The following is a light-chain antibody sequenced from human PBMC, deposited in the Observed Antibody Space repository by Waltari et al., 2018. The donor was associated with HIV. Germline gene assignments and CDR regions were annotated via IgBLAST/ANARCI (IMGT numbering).Light chain of an antibody. Sequence: NFMLAQPHSVSESPGKTITISCTRTSGSIASNYVQWYQRRPGSPPATVIYEDNRRPSGVPDRFSGSLDSSSNSASLTISGLKTEDEADYYCQSYDRNSQVFGGGTKLTVL. CDR2: EDN. CDR3: QSYDRNSQV. CDR1: SGSIASNY. V-gene: IGLV6-57*01. J-gene: IGLJ3*02.